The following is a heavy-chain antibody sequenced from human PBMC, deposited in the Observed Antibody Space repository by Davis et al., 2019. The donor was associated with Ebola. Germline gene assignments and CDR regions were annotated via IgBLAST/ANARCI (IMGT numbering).Heavy chain of an antibody. V-gene: IGHV3-NL1*01. CDR1: GFIFSSCG. CDR2: LGLSDDK. J-gene: IGHJ3*02. D-gene: IGHD2-15*01. Sequence: GESLKISCAAAGFIFSSCGMHWVRRAPGKGLEWVSTLGLSDDKYYADSVKGRFTISRDNSKNTLYLQMNSLRAEDTAVYYCAKASIEYCSGGSCQTAVAFDIWGQGTMVTVSS. CDR3: AKASIEYCSGGSCQTAVAFDI.